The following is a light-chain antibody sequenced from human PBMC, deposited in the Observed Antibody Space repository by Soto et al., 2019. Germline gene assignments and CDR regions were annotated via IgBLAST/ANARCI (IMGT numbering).Light chain of an antibody. CDR2: GAS. Sequence: EIVMTQSPATLSVSPGERATLSCRASQSVSSNLAWYQQRPGQAPRLLIYGASTRATGISARFSGSGSETEFTLTISSLQSEDFAGYYCQQYNNWPLTFGGGTKVEIK. CDR3: QQYNNWPLT. CDR1: QSVSSN. V-gene: IGKV3-15*01. J-gene: IGKJ4*01.